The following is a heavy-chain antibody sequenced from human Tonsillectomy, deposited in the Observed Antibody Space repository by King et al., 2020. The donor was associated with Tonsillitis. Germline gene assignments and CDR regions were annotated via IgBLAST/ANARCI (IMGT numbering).Heavy chain of an antibody. D-gene: IGHD3-10*01. CDR3: GRVGWGSFYGSGQNSSFDY. J-gene: IGHJ4*01. CDR1: GFTFSDYY. CDR2: ISSSSSYT. V-gene: IGHV3-11*06. Sequence: VQLVESGGGLVKPGGSLRLSCAASGFTFSDYYMSWIRQAPGKGLEWISYISSSSSYTNYADSVKGRFTISRDDAKNPLYLQLKSPRAEDTAVYYCGRVGWGSFYGSGQNSSFDYRGHGTLVTVSS.